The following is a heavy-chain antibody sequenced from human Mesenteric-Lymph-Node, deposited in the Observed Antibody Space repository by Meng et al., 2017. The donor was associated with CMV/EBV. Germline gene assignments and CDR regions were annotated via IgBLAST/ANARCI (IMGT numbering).Heavy chain of an antibody. Sequence: GGSLRLSCAASGFPFNMYEMNWVRQAPGKRLEWIAYISGSGNTLYYADSVKGRFTISRDNGHNALYLQMNNLRAEDTAVYYCARDKQQPGLDAFDVWGQGTMVTVSS. V-gene: IGHV3-48*03. CDR3: ARDKQQPGLDAFDV. CDR1: GFPFNMYE. J-gene: IGHJ3*01. D-gene: IGHD6-13*01. CDR2: ISGSGNTL.